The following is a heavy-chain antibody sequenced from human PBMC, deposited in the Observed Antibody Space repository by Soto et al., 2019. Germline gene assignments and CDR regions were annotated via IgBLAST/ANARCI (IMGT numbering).Heavy chain of an antibody. Sequence: ASVKVSCKASGYTFTSYDITWVRQATGQGLEWMGWMNPNSGNTGYAQKFQGRVTMTRNTSISTAYMELSSLRSEDTAVYYCARVDGDYGYYYGMDVWGQGTTVTVSS. D-gene: IGHD4-17*01. J-gene: IGHJ6*02. V-gene: IGHV1-8*01. CDR3: ARVDGDYGYYYGMDV. CDR2: MNPNSGNT. CDR1: GYTFTSYD.